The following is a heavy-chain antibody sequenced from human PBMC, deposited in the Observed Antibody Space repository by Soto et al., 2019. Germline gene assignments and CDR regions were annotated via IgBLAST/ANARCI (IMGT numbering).Heavy chain of an antibody. J-gene: IGHJ5*02. CDR3: ARDQSSGWYQGWFDP. Sequence: GASVKVSCKASGYTFTSYGISWVRQAPGQGLEWMGWISAYNGNTNYAQKLQGRVTMTTDTSTSTAYMELRSLRSDDTAVYYCARDQSSGWYQGWFDPWGQGTLVTVS. CDR2: ISAYNGNT. V-gene: IGHV1-18*01. D-gene: IGHD6-19*01. CDR1: GYTFTSYG.